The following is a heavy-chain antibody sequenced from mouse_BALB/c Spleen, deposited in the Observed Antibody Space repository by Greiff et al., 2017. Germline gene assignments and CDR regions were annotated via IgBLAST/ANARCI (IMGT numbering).Heavy chain of an antibody. D-gene: IGHD2-14*01. CDR3: AREGYGGMDY. J-gene: IGHJ4*01. CDR1: GFTFSSYY. CDR2: INSNGGST. V-gene: IGHV5-6-2*01. Sequence: EVKLMESGGGLVKLGGSLKLSCAASGFTFSSYYMSWVRQTPEKRLELVAAINSNGGSTYYPDTVKGRFTISRDNAKNTLYLQMSSLRSEDTAMYYCAREGYGGMDYWGQGTSVTVSS.